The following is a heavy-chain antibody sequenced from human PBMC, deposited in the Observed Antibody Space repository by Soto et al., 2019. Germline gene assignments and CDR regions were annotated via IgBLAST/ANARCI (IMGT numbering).Heavy chain of an antibody. CDR1: GGSFSGYY. Sequence: SETLSLTCAVYGGSFSGYYWSWIRQPPGKGLEWIGEINHSGSTNYNPSLKSRVTISVDTSKNQFSLKLSSVTAADTAVYYCARGSGDIVVVVAAIDAFDIWGQGTMVTVSS. V-gene: IGHV4-34*01. D-gene: IGHD2-15*01. CDR3: ARGSGDIVVVVAAIDAFDI. J-gene: IGHJ3*02. CDR2: INHSGST.